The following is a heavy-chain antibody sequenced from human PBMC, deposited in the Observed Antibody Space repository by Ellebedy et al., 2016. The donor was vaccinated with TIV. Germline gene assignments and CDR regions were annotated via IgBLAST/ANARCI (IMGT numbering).Heavy chain of an antibody. V-gene: IGHV1-46*01. CDR1: GYTFTSYY. Sequence: ASVKVSCKASGYTFTSYYFYWVRQAPGQGLEWMGIINPTTGNSNYAQKFQGRVIMTRDTSTSTVYMELSSLRSEDTAVYYCARGDNYYYDSSGYYYTYWGQGTLVTVSS. CDR3: ARGDNYYYDSSGYYYTY. D-gene: IGHD3-22*01. J-gene: IGHJ4*02. CDR2: INPTTGNS.